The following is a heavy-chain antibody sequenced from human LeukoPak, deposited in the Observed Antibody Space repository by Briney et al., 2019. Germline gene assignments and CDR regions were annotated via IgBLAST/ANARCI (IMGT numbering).Heavy chain of an antibody. J-gene: IGHJ4*02. CDR1: GFNFNTYG. CDR3: AKRVEYSSSSGGYFDS. D-gene: IGHD6-6*01. Sequence: GGSLRLSCAASGFNFNTYGLSWVRQAPGKGLEWVSAVNDHGAGTYYADSVKGRFATSRDNSKNTVYLQIKSLRAEDTAIYYCAKRVEYSSSSGGYFDSWGQGTLVTVSS. CDR2: VNDHGAGT. V-gene: IGHV3-23*01.